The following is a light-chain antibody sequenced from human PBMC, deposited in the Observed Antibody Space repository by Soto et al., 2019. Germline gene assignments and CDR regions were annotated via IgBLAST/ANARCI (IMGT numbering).Light chain of an antibody. CDR2: DFI. Sequence: QSALTQPPSASGSPGQSVTISCTGTSLDIGGYDFVSWYQHHQGKAPKHLIYDFIKRPSGVPDRFSGSKSGNTASMTVSCLQTDDEADYYCSSYGGSNNLLFGGGTKVTVL. CDR3: SSYGGSNNLL. CDR1: SLDIGGYDF. J-gene: IGLJ2*01. V-gene: IGLV2-8*01.